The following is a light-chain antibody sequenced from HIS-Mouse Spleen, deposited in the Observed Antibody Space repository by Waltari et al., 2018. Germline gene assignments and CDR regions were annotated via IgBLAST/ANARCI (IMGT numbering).Light chain of an antibody. CDR3: AAWDDSLSGPV. V-gene: IGLV1-47*01. CDR2: RNN. CDR1: SSNIGSNS. Sequence: QSVLPQPPSASGTPGQRVPISCSRRSSNIGSNSVYWYQQLPGTAPKLLIYRNNQRPSGVPDRFSGSKSGTSASLAISGLRSEDEADYYCAAWDDSLSGPVFGGGTKLTVL. J-gene: IGLJ3*02.